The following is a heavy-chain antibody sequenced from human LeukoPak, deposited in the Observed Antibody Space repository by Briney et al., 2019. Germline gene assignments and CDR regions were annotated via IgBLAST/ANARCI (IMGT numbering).Heavy chain of an antibody. CDR2: VHLDGST. J-gene: IGHJ4*02. Sequence: SETLSLTCGVSGCSVSSTNWWTWIRQPPGKGLEWIGEVHLDGSTNFNPSLKRRLTMSVDLYEHHVSLKLTSVTAADTAVYYCAREGGFYRPLDYSGEGTLVTVSS. CDR1: GCSVSSTNW. D-gene: IGHD6-25*01. CDR3: AREGGFYRPLDY. V-gene: IGHV4-4*02.